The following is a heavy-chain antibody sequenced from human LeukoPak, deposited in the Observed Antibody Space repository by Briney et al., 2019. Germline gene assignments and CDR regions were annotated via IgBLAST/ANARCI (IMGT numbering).Heavy chain of an antibody. CDR3: ARHVTTASAARGFDI. CDR1: GYIFTNYW. V-gene: IGHV5-51*01. CDR2: IYPGDSDT. Sequence: GESLKISCKGSGYIFTNYWIGWVRQMSGKGLEWMGIIYPGDSDTRYSPSFQGQVTISADKSINTAYLQWSGLKASDTAVYYCARHVTTASAARGFDIWGQGTMVTVSS. J-gene: IGHJ3*02. D-gene: IGHD1-14*01.